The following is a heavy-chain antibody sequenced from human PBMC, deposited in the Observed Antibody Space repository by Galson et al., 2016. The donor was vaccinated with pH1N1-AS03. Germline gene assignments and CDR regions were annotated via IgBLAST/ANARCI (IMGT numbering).Heavy chain of an antibody. CDR1: EFTFSSYA. Sequence: SLRLSCAASEFTFSSYAMSWVRQAPGKGLEWVSTITSGGSTYYADSVKGRFTISRDNSKNPLYPQMDSLRAEDTAVYYCAKNNWNDKTPFDYWGQGTLVTVSS. CDR2: ITSGGST. V-gene: IGHV3-23*01. J-gene: IGHJ4*02. D-gene: IGHD1-1*01. CDR3: AKNNWNDKTPFDY.